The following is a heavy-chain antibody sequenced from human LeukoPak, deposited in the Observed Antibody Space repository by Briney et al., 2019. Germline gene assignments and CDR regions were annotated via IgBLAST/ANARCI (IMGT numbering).Heavy chain of an antibody. J-gene: IGHJ4*02. CDR2: IIPIFGTA. D-gene: IGHD3-16*02. CDR1: GGTFSSYA. Sequence: SVKVSCKASGGTFSSYAISWGRQAPGQGLEWLGGIIPIFGTANYSQKFQGRVTITSDESTSTAYMELSSLRSEDTAVYYCARGPYDYVWGSYRLFDYWGQGTLVTVS. CDR3: ARGPYDYVWGSYRLFDY. V-gene: IGHV1-69*13.